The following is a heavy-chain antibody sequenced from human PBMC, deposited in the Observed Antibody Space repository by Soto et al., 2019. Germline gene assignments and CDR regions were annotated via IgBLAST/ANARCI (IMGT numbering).Heavy chain of an antibody. CDR3: GRAHYGDYGYGMDV. CDR2: IYHSGYT. V-gene: IGHV4-30-2*01. D-gene: IGHD4-17*01. Sequence: QLQLQESGSGLVKPSQTLSLTCAVSGGSISSGGYSWSWIRQPPGKGLEWIGYIYHSGYTYWNPSLTSRVTVAVDRSKNQFSLKLSSVTAADAAVYYCGRAHYGDYGYGMDVWGQGTTVTVSS. CDR1: GGSISSGGYS. J-gene: IGHJ6*02.